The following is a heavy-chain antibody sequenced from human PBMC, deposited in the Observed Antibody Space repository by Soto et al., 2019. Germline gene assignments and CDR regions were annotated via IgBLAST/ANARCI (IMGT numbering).Heavy chain of an antibody. J-gene: IGHJ4*02. CDR2: VSSIGDST. Sequence: EVQLLESGGGLVQPGGSLRLSCAASGFTFGSYAMSWVRQAPGKGLEWVSSVSSIGDSTYYAESVKGRFTISRDNSKNPLYLQLNSLRAEDTAVYYCARDLYSNNWPRIFGVWGQGTLVTVSS. CDR3: ARDLYSNNWPRIFGV. CDR1: GFTFGSYA. V-gene: IGHV3-23*01. D-gene: IGHD6-13*01.